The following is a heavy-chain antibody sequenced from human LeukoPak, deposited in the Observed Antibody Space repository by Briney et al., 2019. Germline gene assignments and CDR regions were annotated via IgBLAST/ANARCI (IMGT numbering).Heavy chain of an antibody. Sequence: GGSLRLSCAASGFTVSSNYMSWVRQAPGKGLEWVSVIYSGGSTYYADSVKGRFTISRDNSKNTLYLQMNSLRAEDTAVYYCASLDPGDWFDPWDQGTLVTVSS. CDR2: IYSGGST. CDR1: GFTVSSNY. CDR3: ASLDPGDWFDP. V-gene: IGHV3-53*01. J-gene: IGHJ5*02. D-gene: IGHD3-10*01.